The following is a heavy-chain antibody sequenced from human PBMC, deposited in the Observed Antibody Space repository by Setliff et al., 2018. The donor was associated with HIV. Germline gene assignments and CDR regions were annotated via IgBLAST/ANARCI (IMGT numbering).Heavy chain of an antibody. V-gene: IGHV1-3*01. CDR2: INAGNGNT. Sequence: ASVKVSCKASGYSFSNHSMLWVRQAPGQRLEWMGWINAGNGNTNYAQKFQGRVTITTDESTSTGYMELSSLRSEDTAVYYCARESPHVDTDRVSQHPTDYYYYGMDVWGQGTTVTVS. D-gene: IGHD5-18*01. CDR1: GYSFSNHS. J-gene: IGHJ6*02. CDR3: ARESPHVDTDRVSQHPTDYYYYGMDV.